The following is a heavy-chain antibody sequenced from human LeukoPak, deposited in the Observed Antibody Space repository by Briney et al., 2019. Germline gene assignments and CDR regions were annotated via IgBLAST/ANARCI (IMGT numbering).Heavy chain of an antibody. V-gene: IGHV1-18*01. CDR1: GYTFTSYG. CDR3: ARVPIVVVVAATDY. CDR2: ISAYNGNT. Sequence: ASVKVSCKASGYTFTSYGISWVRQAPGQGLEWMGWISAYNGNTNYAQKLQGRVTMTTDTSTSTAYMELRSLRSDDTAVYYCARVPIVVVVAATDYWGQGTLVTVST. D-gene: IGHD2-15*01. J-gene: IGHJ4*02.